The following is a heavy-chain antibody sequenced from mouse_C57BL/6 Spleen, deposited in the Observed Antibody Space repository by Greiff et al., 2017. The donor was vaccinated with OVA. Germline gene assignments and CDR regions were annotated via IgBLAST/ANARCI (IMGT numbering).Heavy chain of an antibody. V-gene: IGHV1-61*01. Sequence: QVQLQQPGAELVRPGSSVKLSCKASGYTFTSYWMDWVKQRPGQGLEWIGNIYPSDSETHYNQKFKDKATLTVDKSSSTAYMQLSSLTSEDSAVYYCARDYDFYCDYWGQGTTLTVSS. CDR3: ARDYDFYCDY. CDR2: IYPSDSET. D-gene: IGHD2-4*01. CDR1: GYTFTSYW. J-gene: IGHJ2*01.